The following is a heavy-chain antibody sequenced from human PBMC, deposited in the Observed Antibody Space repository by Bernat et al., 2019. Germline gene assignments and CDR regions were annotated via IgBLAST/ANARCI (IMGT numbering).Heavy chain of an antibody. V-gene: IGHV4-39*01. CDR2: IYYSGST. Sequence: QLQLQESGPGLVKPSETLSLTCTVSGGSISSSSYYWGWIRQPPGKGLEWIGSIYYSGSTYYNPSLKRRVTISVDTSKNQFSLKLSSVTAADTAVYYCVRRIQLWLLVDYWGQGTLVTVSS. CDR3: VRRIQLWLLVDY. CDR1: GGSISSSSYY. D-gene: IGHD5-18*01. J-gene: IGHJ4*02.